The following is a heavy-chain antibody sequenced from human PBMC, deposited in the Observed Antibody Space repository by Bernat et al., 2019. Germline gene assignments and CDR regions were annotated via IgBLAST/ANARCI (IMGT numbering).Heavy chain of an antibody. CDR3: AKGGSGWYPGGY. J-gene: IGHJ4*02. D-gene: IGHD6-19*01. CDR2: ISYGGTNK. Sequence: QVQLVESGGGVVQPGRSLRLSCEASGFTFSSYAMHWVRQAPGKGLEWVAVISYGGTNKYYADSVKGRFTISRDDSKNTLYLQMNSLRAEDTAVYYCAKGGSGWYPGGYWGQGTLVTVSS. V-gene: IGHV3-30*18. CDR1: GFTFSSYA.